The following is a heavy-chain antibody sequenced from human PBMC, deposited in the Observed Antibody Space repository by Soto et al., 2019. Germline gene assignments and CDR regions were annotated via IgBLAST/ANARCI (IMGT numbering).Heavy chain of an antibody. Sequence: GGSLRLSCAASGFTFSSYGMHWVRQAPGKGLEWVAVISYDGSNKYYADSVKGRFTISRDNSKNTLYLQMNSLRAEDTAVYYCAKSHYDILTGYYLGAGFDYWGQGTLVTVSS. CDR1: GFTFSSYG. CDR2: ISYDGSNK. J-gene: IGHJ4*02. D-gene: IGHD3-9*01. CDR3: AKSHYDILTGYYLGAGFDY. V-gene: IGHV3-30*18.